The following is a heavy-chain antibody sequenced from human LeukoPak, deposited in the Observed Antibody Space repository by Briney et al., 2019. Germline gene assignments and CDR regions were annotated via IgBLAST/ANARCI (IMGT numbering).Heavy chain of an antibody. CDR1: GGSISSYY. V-gene: IGHV4-4*07. J-gene: IGHJ4*02. CDR2: IYTSGST. Sequence: SETLSLTCTVSGGSISSYYWSWIRQPAGKGLEWIGRIYTSGSTNYNPSLKSRVTISVDTSKNQFSLKLSSVTAADTAVYYCARDQGAYDILTGYYHGYYFDYWGQGTLVTVSS. CDR3: ARDQGAYDILTGYYHGYYFDY. D-gene: IGHD3-9*01.